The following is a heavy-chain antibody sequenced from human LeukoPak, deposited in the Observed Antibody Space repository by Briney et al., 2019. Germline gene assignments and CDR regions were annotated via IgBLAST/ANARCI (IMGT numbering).Heavy chain of an antibody. Sequence: GGSLRLSCAASGFTFSSYAMHWVRQAPGKGLEWVAVISYDGSNKYYADSVKGRFTISRDNSKNTLYLQMNSLRAEDTAVYYCAKQAAQTPLDAFDIWGQGTMVTVSS. D-gene: IGHD2-15*01. V-gene: IGHV3-30-3*02. J-gene: IGHJ3*02. CDR1: GFTFSSYA. CDR2: ISYDGSNK. CDR3: AKQAAQTPLDAFDI.